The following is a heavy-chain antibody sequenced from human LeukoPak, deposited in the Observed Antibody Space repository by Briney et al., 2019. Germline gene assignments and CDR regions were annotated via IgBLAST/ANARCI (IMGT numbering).Heavy chain of an antibody. CDR3: ARICSSTDCLIPD. CDR1: GFTFSSYG. J-gene: IGHJ4*02. V-gene: IGHV3-33*03. Sequence: ESGGSLRLSCAASGFTFSSYGMHWVRQAPGKGLEWVAVIWYDGSNKYYADSVKGRFTISRDNAKNTVYLQINSLRDEDTAVYYCARICSSTDCLIPDWGQGTLVTVSS. CDR2: IWYDGSNK. D-gene: IGHD2-2*01.